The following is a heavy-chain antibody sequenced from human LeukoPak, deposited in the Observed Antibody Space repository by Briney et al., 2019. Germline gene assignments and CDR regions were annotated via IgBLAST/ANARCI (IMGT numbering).Heavy chain of an antibody. CDR2: IYSGGST. Sequence: GGSLRLSCAASGFTVSSNYMSWVRQAPGKGLEWVSVIYSGGSTYYADSVKGRFTISRDNSKNTLYLQMNSLRAEDTAVYYCAKDHGWENYEWDYWGQGTLVTVSS. V-gene: IGHV3-53*01. J-gene: IGHJ4*02. CDR1: GFTVSSNY. CDR3: AKDHGWENYEWDY. D-gene: IGHD1-26*01.